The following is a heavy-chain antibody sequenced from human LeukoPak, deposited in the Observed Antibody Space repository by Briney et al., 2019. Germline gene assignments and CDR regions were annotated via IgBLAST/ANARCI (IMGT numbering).Heavy chain of an antibody. J-gene: IGHJ6*03. CDR1: GFTFSSYW. CDR2: IKQDGSEK. Sequence: PGGSLRLSCAASGFTFSSYWMSWVRQAPGKGLEWVANIKQDGSEKYYVDSVKGRFTISRDNAKNLLYLQMNSLRAEDTAVYYCAIGLGEDHYYYYMDVWGKGTTVTVSS. D-gene: IGHD3-9*01. V-gene: IGHV3-7*01. CDR3: AIGLGEDHYYYYMDV.